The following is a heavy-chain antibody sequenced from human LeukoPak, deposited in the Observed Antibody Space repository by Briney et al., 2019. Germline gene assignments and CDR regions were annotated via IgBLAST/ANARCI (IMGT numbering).Heavy chain of an antibody. Sequence: GGSLRLSCAASGFTFSSYWMSWVRQAPGKGLEWVANIKQDGSEKYYVDSVKGRFTISRDNSKNTVYLQMNSLRAEDTAVYYCTKSPPLIAARSYFDYWGQGTLVTVSS. CDR2: IKQDGSEK. V-gene: IGHV3-7*03. CDR3: TKSPPLIAARSYFDY. D-gene: IGHD6-6*01. J-gene: IGHJ4*02. CDR1: GFTFSSYW.